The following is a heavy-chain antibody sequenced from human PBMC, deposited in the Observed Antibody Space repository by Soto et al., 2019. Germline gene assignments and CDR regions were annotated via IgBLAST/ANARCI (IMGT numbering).Heavy chain of an antibody. CDR1: GFTFSSYS. Sequence: PGGSLRLSCAASGFTFSSYSMNWVRQAPGKGLEWVSSISSSSSYIYYADSVKGRFTISRDNAKNSLYLQMNSLRAEDTAVYYCARDRRGRYYDLLTGPNAFDIWGQGTMVTVSS. V-gene: IGHV3-21*01. CDR2: ISSSSSYI. D-gene: IGHD3-9*01. CDR3: ARDRRGRYYDLLTGPNAFDI. J-gene: IGHJ3*02.